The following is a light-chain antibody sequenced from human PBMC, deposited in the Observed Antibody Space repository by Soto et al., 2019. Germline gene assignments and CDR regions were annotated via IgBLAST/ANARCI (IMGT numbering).Light chain of an antibody. V-gene: IGKV3-20*01. J-gene: IGKJ3*01. Sequence: EIVLTQSPGTLSLSPGERATLSCRASQSVRDSHLAWYQQKPGQAPSLLIYETSSRATGIPDRFRGSGSGTEFALTITRVEPEDVAMYFCQQYSSWPFTFGPGTKVAIE. CDR2: ETS. CDR1: QSVRDSH. CDR3: QQYSSWPFT.